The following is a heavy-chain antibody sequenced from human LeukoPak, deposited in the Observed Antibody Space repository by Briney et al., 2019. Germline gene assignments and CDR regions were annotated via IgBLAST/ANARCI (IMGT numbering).Heavy chain of an antibody. Sequence: GGSLRLSCAASGFTFSSYGMHWVHQAPGKGLEWVAVISYDGSNKYYADSVKGRFTISRDNSKNTLYLQMNSLRAEDTAVYYCAKGLLWFGELLSLPDFDYWGQGTLVTVPS. CDR1: GFTFSSYG. J-gene: IGHJ4*02. CDR3: AKGLLWFGELLSLPDFDY. V-gene: IGHV3-30*18. D-gene: IGHD3-10*01. CDR2: ISYDGSNK.